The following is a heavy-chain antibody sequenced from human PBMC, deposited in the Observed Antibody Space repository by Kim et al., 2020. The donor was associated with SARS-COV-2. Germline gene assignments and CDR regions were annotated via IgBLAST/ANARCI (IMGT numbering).Heavy chain of an antibody. CDR3: ARHAALDA. Sequence: NGDTKSSQMFQGRITITRDTSATTAYMELSSLISEDMAVYYCARHAALDAWGQGTMVTVSS. V-gene: IGHV1-3*01. J-gene: IGHJ3*01. CDR2: NGDT.